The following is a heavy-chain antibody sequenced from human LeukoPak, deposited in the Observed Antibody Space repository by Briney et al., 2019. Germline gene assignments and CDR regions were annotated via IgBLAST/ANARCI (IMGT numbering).Heavy chain of an antibody. D-gene: IGHD1-26*01. CDR1: GGSISSSSYY. CDR2: IYTSGST. CDR3: AREGRYSRELPFDY. J-gene: IGHJ4*02. V-gene: IGHV4-61*02. Sequence: PSETLSLTCTVSGGSISSSSYYWSWIRQPAGTGLEWIGRIYTSGSTNYNPSLKSRVTMSVDTSKNQFSLKLSSVTAADTAVYYCAREGRYSRELPFDYWGQGTLVTVSS.